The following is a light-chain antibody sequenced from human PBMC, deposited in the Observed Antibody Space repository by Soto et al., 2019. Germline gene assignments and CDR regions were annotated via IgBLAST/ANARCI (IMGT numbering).Light chain of an antibody. V-gene: IGKV1-9*01. CDR2: GAS. CDR3: QQLNSFPIP. Sequence: IQLTQSPSSLSASVGDRVTISCRASQGIANFLAWYQQKPGKAPKLLIYGASTLQSGVPSRFSGSGSGTDFTLTISSLQTDDCATYYCQQLNSFPIPFGPGTKVDIK. CDR1: QGIANF. J-gene: IGKJ3*01.